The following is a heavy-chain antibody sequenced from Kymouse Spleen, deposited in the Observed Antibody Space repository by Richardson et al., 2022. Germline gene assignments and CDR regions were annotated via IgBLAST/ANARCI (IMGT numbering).Heavy chain of an antibody. CDR1: GFTFSSYG. CDR2: ISYDGSNK. D-gene: IGHD3-9*01. V-gene: IGHV3-30*18. CDR3: AKDTKPHYDILTGFDY. J-gene: IGHJ4*02. Sequence: QVQLVESGGGVVQPGRSLRLSCAASGFTFSSYGMHWVRQAPGKGLEWVAVISYDGSNKYYADSVKGRFTISRDNSKNTLYLQMNSLRAEDTAVYYCAKDTKPHYDILTGFDYWGQGTLVTVSS.